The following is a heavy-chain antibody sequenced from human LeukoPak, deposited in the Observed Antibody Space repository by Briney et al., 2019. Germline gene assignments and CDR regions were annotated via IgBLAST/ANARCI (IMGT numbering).Heavy chain of an antibody. J-gene: IGHJ5*02. D-gene: IGHD2-8*02. CDR2: IYYSGTT. CDR3: ARLPTGFPNWLDP. V-gene: IGHV4-39*01. CDR1: GGSIISSSYN. Sequence: PSETLSLTCTASGGSIISSSYNWGWIRQPPGEGLEWIGTIYYSGTTYYNPSLQSRVTISVDTSKNEFSLKVNSVTAADTAVYYCARLPTGFPNWLDPWGQGTRVTVSS.